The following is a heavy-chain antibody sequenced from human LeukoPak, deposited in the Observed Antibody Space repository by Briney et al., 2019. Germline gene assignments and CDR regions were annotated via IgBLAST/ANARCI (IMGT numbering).Heavy chain of an antibody. CDR2: IYTSGST. J-gene: IGHJ5*02. Sequence: SETLSLTCTVSGGSISSYYWSWIRQPAGKGLEWIGRIYTSGSTNYNPSLKSRVTMSVDTSKNQFSLKLSSLTAADTAVYYCAREGSKEWELPSGVWFDPWGQGTLVTVSS. CDR3: AREGSKEWELPSGVWFDP. D-gene: IGHD1-26*01. CDR1: GGSISSYY. V-gene: IGHV4-4*07.